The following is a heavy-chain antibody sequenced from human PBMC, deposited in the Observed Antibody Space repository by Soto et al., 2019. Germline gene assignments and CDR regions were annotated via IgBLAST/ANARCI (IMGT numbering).Heavy chain of an antibody. CDR2: ISSSGIYT. CDR1: GFTFSTYS. CDR3: ARARGDYLFDF. Sequence: GGSLRLSCAASGFTFSTYSMNWVRQAPGKGLEWVSSISSSGIYTYDADSVKGRFTISRDNAKNSLFLQMNSLRAEDTAVYYCARARGDYLFDFWGQGTLVTVSS. D-gene: IGHD4-17*01. J-gene: IGHJ4*02. V-gene: IGHV3-21*01.